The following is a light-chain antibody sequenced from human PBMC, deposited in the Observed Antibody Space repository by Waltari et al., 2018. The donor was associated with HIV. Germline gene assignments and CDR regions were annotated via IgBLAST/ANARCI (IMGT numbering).Light chain of an antibody. J-gene: IGLJ2*01. CDR1: RSNIGSNS. CDR3: AAWDDSLNGPG. V-gene: IGLV1-44*01. Sequence: QSVLTQSPSASGTPGQRVIISCSGSRSNIGSNSVNWYQQLPGTAPKLLIYSNNERPSGVPDRVAGSKSCTSASLAISGLQSEDEAYYHCAAWDDSLNGPGFGGGTKLTVL. CDR2: SNN.